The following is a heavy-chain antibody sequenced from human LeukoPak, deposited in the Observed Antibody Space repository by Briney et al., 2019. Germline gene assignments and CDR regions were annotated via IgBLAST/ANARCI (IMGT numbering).Heavy chain of an antibody. CDR2: ITGSGGTT. V-gene: IGHV3-23*01. CDR3: AKWWDYNISTGYDPDY. CDR1: GFTFSSYE. D-gene: IGHD3-9*01. Sequence: GGSVRLSCAASGFTFSSYEMNWVRQAPGKGLEWVSAITGSGGTTFYADSVKGRFTISRDNSKNTLYLQMNSLRAEDTAVYYCAKWWDYNISTGYDPDYWGQGTLVTVSS. J-gene: IGHJ4*02.